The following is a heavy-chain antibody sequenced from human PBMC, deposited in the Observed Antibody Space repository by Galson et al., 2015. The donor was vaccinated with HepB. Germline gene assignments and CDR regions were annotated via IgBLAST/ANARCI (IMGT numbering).Heavy chain of an antibody. CDR2: INSDGSSA. J-gene: IGHJ3*02. V-gene: IGHV3-74*01. D-gene: IGHD6-19*01. Sequence: SLRLSCAASGFTFSSYWMHWVRQAPGKGLVWVSRINSDGSSASYAASVKGRFTISRDNAKNTLYLQMNSLRAEDTAVYYCARDVGWLDAFDIWGQGTMVTVSS. CDR3: ARDVGWLDAFDI. CDR1: GFTFSSYW.